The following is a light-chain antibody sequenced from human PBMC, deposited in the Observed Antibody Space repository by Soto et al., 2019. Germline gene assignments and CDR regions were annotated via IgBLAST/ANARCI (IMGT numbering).Light chain of an antibody. Sequence: DIQMTQSPSSVSASVGDRVTITCRASQGISSWLGWYQQKPEKATKLLIYAASNLHSGVPSRFSCSGSGTDSTLTINSQQPEDFATYSCQHANSLALTFGVGTNLEIK. V-gene: IGKV1-12*01. J-gene: IGKJ4*01. CDR1: QGISSW. CDR2: AAS. CDR3: QHANSLALT.